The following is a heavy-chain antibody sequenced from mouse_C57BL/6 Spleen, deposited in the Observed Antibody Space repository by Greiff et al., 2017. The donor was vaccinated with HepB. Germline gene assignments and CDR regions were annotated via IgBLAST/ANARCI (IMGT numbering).Heavy chain of an antibody. CDR1: GYTFTDYY. CDR2: IFPGSGST. J-gene: IGHJ2*01. D-gene: IGHD1-1*01. Sequence: VKLVESGPELVKPGASVKISCKASGYTFTDYYINWVKQRPGQGLEWIGWIFPGSGSTYYNEKFKGKATLTVDKSSSTAYMLLSSLTSEDSAVYFCATPYYGSSSYYFDYWGQGTTLTVSS. V-gene: IGHV1-75*01. CDR3: ATPYYGSSSYYFDY.